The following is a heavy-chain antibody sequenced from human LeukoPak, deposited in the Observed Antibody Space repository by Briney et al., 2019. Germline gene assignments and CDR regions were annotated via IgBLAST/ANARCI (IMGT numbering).Heavy chain of an antibody. CDR3: ARDPGWGSSWYILFEGDH. D-gene: IGHD6-13*01. V-gene: IGHV3-21*01. CDR2: ISSSSSYI. J-gene: IGHJ4*02. Sequence: PGGSLRLSCAASGFTFSSYSMNWVRQAPGKGLEWVSSISSSSSYIYYADSVKGRFTISRDNAKNSLYLQMNSLRAEDTAVYYCARDPGWGSSWYILFEGDHWGQETLVTVSS. CDR1: GFTFSSYS.